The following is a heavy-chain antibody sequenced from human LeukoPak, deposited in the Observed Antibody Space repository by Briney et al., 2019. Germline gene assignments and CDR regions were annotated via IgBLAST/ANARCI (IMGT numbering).Heavy chain of an antibody. CDR1: GFTFTTYW. J-gene: IGHJ4*02. V-gene: IGHV3-30*03. CDR3: ARSSSGYYYDLRY. D-gene: IGHD3-22*01. Sequence: GGSLRLSCAASGFTFTTYWMSWVRQAPGKGLEWVAVISYDGSSKYYADSVKGRFTISRDNSKNTLYLQMNSLRAEDTAVYYCARSSSGYYYDLRYWGQGTLVTVSS. CDR2: ISYDGSSK.